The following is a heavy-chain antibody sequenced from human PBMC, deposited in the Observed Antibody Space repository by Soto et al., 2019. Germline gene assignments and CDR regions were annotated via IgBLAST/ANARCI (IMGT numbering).Heavy chain of an antibody. J-gene: IGHJ4*02. CDR3: ARGVRNYYYFDY. CDR1: GFIFTDYW. V-gene: IGHV3-74*02. D-gene: IGHD3-10*01. CDR2: IKSDESTT. Sequence: EVQLVESGGGLVQPGGSLRLSCAASGFIFTDYWIHWVRQAPGKGLVWVSRIKSDESTTNYADSVWGRITISRHNANNTAYLQTISLRAEDTAVYYCARGVRNYYYFDYWGQGALVTVSS.